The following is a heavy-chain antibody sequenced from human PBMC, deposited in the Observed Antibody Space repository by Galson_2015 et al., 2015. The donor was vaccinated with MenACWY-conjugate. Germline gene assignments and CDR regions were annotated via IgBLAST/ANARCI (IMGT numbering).Heavy chain of an antibody. CDR2: IYFTGNT. D-gene: IGHD4-17*01. Sequence: IYFTGNTNYNPSLKSRVTMSIDTSMNQFSLKVSSATAADTAVYYCARVPSDYATWFDPWGQGTRVTVSS. J-gene: IGHJ5*02. CDR3: ARVPSDYATWFDP. V-gene: IGHV4-59*01.